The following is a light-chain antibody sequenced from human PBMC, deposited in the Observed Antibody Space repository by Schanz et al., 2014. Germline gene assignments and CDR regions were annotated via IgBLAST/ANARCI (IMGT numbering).Light chain of an antibody. Sequence: QSVLTQPPSVSGAPGQRVTISCTGSSSNIGAGYVLDWYQQLPGTAPKVLIYGNSNRPSGVSNRFSGSKSGNTASLTISGLQAEDEADYYCGSYTSRNLYVFGTATKLTVL. CDR3: GSYTSRNLYV. CDR1: SSNIGAGYV. CDR2: GNS. J-gene: IGLJ1*01. V-gene: IGLV1-40*01.